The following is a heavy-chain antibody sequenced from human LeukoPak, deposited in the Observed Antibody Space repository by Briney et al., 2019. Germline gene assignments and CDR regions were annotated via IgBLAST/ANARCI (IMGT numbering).Heavy chain of an antibody. CDR2: MNSDGSST. CDR1: GFTFSSYW. J-gene: IGHJ3*01. D-gene: IGHD6-13*01. Sequence: GGSLRLSCAASGFTFSSYWMHWVRQAPGKGLVWVSRMNSDGSSTNYADSVKGRFTISRDNAKNTLYLQMSSLRDEDTAMYYCARGSNWFPQDASDLWGQGTMVTVSS. CDR3: ARGSNWFPQDASDL. V-gene: IGHV3-74*01.